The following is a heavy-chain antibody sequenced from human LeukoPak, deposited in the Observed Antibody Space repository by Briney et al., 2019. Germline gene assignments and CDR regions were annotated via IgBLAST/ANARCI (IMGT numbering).Heavy chain of an antibody. J-gene: IGHJ2*01. D-gene: IGHD6-19*01. CDR3: ARDLSGWHYSQWYFDL. CDR2: IIPILGIA. Sequence: VKLSCKASGGTFSSYAISWVRQAPGQGLEWMGRIIPILGIANYAQKFQGRVTITADKSTSTAYMELSGLRSEDTAVYYCARDLSGWHYSQWYFDLWGRGTLVPVFS. V-gene: IGHV1-69*10. CDR1: GGTFSSYA.